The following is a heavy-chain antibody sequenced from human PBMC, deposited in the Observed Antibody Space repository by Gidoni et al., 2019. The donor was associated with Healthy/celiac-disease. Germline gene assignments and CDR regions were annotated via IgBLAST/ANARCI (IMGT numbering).Heavy chain of an antibody. D-gene: IGHD3-10*01. CDR3: ARAAGGSGSYYKYYYYDYGMDV. J-gene: IGHJ6*02. CDR1: GFTVSSNY. V-gene: IGHV3-53*01. CDR2: IYSGGST. Sequence: EVQLVESGGGLIQPGGSLRLSCAASGFTVSSNYMRWVRQAPGKGLEWVSVIYSGGSTYYADSVKGRFTISRDNSKNTLYLQMNSLRAEDTAVYYCARAAGGSGSYYKYYYYDYGMDVWGQGTTVTVSS.